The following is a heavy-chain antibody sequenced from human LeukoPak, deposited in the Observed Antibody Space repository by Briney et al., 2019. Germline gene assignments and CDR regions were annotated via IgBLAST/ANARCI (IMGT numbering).Heavy chain of an antibody. D-gene: IGHD3-22*01. CDR1: GGSINAYY. Sequence: SETLSLTCTVSGGSINAYYWSWIRQPPGKGLEWIGYVYHSGSTNYNPSLKSRVTMSVDTSNNQFSLKLSSVTAADTAMYYCAIEGDYYDSGGYYRIDFWGQGTLVTVSS. J-gene: IGHJ4*02. CDR3: AIEGDYYDSGGYYRIDF. V-gene: IGHV4-59*01. CDR2: VYHSGST.